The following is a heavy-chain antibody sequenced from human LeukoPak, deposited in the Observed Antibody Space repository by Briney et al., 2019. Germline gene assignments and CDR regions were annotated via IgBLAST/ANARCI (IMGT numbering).Heavy chain of an antibody. CDR1: GFTFSSYS. V-gene: IGHV3-21*01. J-gene: IGHJ4*02. CDR2: ISSSSSYI. D-gene: IGHD2-15*01. CDR3: ARGGSSGAWCPDY. Sequence: GGSLRLSCAASGFTFSSYSMNWVRQAPGKGLEWVSSISSSSSYIYYADSAKGRFTISRDNAKDSLYLQMNSLRAEDTAVYYCARGGSSGAWCPDYWGQGTLVTVSS.